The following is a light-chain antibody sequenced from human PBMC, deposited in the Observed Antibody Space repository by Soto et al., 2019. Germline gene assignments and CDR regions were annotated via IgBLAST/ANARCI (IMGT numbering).Light chain of an antibody. V-gene: IGKV1-39*01. CDR3: QQSHTTPLT. CDR2: AAS. CDR1: QSISSY. J-gene: IGKJ4*01. Sequence: DIQMTQSPSSLSASVGDRVTITCRASQSISSYLNWYQQKPGKAPKLLIHAASSLQSGVPSRFSGSGSGTDFTLTISSLQPEDFATYYCQQSHTTPLTFGGGTKVEIK.